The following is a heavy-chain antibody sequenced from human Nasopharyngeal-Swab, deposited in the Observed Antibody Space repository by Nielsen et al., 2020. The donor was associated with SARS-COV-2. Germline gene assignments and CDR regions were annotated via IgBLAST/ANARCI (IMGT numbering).Heavy chain of an antibody. CDR3: ATVYGDYPLSGLRY. J-gene: IGHJ4*02. CDR1: GYTLTELS. V-gene: IGHV1-24*01. D-gene: IGHD4-17*01. CDR2: FDPEDDET. Sequence: ASVKVSCKVSGYTLTELSMHWVRQAPGKGLEWMGDFDPEDDETIYAQKFQGRVTMTEDTSTDTAYMELSSLRSEDTAVYYCATVYGDYPLSGLRYWGQGTLVTVSS.